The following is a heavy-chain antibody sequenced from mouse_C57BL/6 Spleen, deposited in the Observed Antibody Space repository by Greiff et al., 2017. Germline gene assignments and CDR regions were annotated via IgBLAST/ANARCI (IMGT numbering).Heavy chain of an antibody. CDR1: GYTFTDYY. Sequence: EVQLQQSGPELVKPGASVKISCKASGYTFTDYYMNWVKQSHGKSLEWIGDINPNNGGTSYNQKFKGKATLTVDKSSSTAYMELRSLTSEDSAVYYCARAGDSNYVWFAYWGQGTLVTVSA. V-gene: IGHV1-26*01. J-gene: IGHJ3*01. CDR3: ARAGDSNYVWFAY. D-gene: IGHD2-5*01. CDR2: INPNNGGT.